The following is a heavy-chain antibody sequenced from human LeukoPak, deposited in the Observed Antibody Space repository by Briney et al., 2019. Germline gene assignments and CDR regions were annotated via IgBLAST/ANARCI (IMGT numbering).Heavy chain of an antibody. CDR3: ARDFSYGVKGAFEY. D-gene: IGHD3-10*01. J-gene: IGHJ4*02. CDR2: LRYDGSDK. Sequence: PGGSLRLSCAASGFTFSRFDMRWVRQAPGKGLEWVAFLRYDGSDKEYAESVKGRFIISRDNSKNTLYVQMDSLRIEDTGVYFCARDFSYGVKGAFEYWGQGTLVTVSS. V-gene: IGHV3-30*02. CDR1: GFTFSRFD.